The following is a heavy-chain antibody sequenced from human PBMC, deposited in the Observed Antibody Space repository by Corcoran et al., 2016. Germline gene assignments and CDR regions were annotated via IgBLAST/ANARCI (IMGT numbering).Heavy chain of an antibody. J-gene: IGHJ5*02. D-gene: IGHD3-3*01. CDR3: AGDVSAEEGITIFGVVISEGGSNWFDP. V-gene: IGHV3-7*03. CDR1: GFTFSSYW. Sequence: EVQLVESGGGLVQPGGSLRLSCAASGFTFSSYWMSWVRQAPGKGLEWVANIKQDGSEKYYVDSVKGRFTISRDNAKNSLYLQRNSLRAEDTAVYYGAGDVSAEEGITIFGVVISEGGSNWFDPWGQGTLVTVSS. CDR2: IKQDGSEK.